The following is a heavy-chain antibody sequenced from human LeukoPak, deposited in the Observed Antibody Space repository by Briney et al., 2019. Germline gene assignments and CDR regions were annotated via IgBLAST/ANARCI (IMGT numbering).Heavy chain of an antibody. CDR2: ISGSGGST. CDR1: GFTFSSYA. V-gene: IGHV3-23*01. J-gene: IGHJ6*03. Sequence: GGSLRLSCAASGFTFSSYAMSWVRQAPGKGLEWVSAISGSGGSTYYADSVKGRFTISRDNSKNTLYLQMNSLRAEDTAVYYCAKEGSTPSWYDYYYMDVWGKGTTVTVSS. CDR3: AKEGSTPSWYDYYYMDV. D-gene: IGHD2-2*01.